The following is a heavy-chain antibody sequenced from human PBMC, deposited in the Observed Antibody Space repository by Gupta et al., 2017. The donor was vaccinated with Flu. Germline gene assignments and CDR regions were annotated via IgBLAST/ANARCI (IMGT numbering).Heavy chain of an antibody. Sequence: EVLLLESGGALVQQGGALRRSCAASAFPSNTSATACVRRAPGKGLEWVAATDAMDYKRYHSDSVKGRFTISKDFSKNTLYLQMNSLRVEDTAVYYCAKQSTDGRSSSPEFWGQGTLVTVSS. J-gene: IGHJ4*02. CDR1: AFPSNTSA. D-gene: IGHD5-24*01. CDR3: AKQSTDGRSSSPEF. V-gene: IGHV3-23*01. CDR2: TDAMDYKR.